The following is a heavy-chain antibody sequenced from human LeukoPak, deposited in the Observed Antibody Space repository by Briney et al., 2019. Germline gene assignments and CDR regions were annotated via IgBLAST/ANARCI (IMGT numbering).Heavy chain of an antibody. CDR2: ISAYNGNT. CDR3: ARNRAWFGELPSQL. V-gene: IGHV1-18*04. Sequence: ASAKLSCNASGYTSTSYGISWARHPPAQALEWMRWISAYNGNTNYAQKLQGGVTMTTDTSTSTAYMVLRSLRSDDTAVYYCARNRAWFGELPSQLWGQGTLVTVSS. CDR1: GYTSTSYG. D-gene: IGHD3-10*01. J-gene: IGHJ4*02.